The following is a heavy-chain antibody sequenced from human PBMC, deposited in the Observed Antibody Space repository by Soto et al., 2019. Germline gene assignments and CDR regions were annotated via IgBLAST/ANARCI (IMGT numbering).Heavy chain of an antibody. CDR3: ARGGDFWSGAVGVHDAFDI. V-gene: IGHV3-30-3*01. J-gene: IGHJ3*02. CDR1: GFTFSSYA. D-gene: IGHD3-3*01. CDR2: ISYDGSNK. Sequence: QVQLVESGGGVVQPGRSLRLSCAASGFTFSSYAMHWVRQAPGKGLEWVAVISYDGSNKYYADSVKGRFTISRDNSKNTLYLQMNRLRAEDTAVYYCARGGDFWSGAVGVHDAFDIWGQGTMVTVSS.